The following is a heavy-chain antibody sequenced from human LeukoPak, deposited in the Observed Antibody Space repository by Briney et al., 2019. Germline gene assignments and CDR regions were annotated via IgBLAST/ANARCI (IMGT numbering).Heavy chain of an antibody. Sequence: PGGSLRLSCAASGFIVSSNYMSWVRQAPGKGLEWVSVIYRGGSTYYADSVKGRFTISRDNSKNTLYLQMNSLRVEDTAVYYCARSSATTNFAFDYWGQGTLVTVSS. D-gene: IGHD1-1*01. J-gene: IGHJ4*02. CDR3: ARSSATTNFAFDY. V-gene: IGHV3-53*01. CDR1: GFIVSSNY. CDR2: IYRGGST.